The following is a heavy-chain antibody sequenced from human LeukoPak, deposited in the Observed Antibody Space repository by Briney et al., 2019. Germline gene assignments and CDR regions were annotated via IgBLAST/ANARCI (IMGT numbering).Heavy chain of an antibody. CDR2: IYYSGST. D-gene: IGHD3-16*02. Sequence: PSQTLSLTCTVSGGSISSCGYYWSWIRQHPGKGLKWIGYIYYSGSTYYNPSLKSRVTISVDMSKNQFSLKLSSVTAADTAVYYCARDLSIYVWGSYRSSDWGQGTLVTVSS. J-gene: IGHJ4*02. V-gene: IGHV4-31*03. CDR1: GGSISSCGYY. CDR3: ARDLSIYVWGSYRSSD.